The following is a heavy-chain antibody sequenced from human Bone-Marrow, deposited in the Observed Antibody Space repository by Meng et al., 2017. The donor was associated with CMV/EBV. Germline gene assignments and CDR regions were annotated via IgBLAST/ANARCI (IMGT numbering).Heavy chain of an antibody. V-gene: IGHV1-69*05. CDR1: GYTFTGYY. Sequence: SVKVSCKASGYTFTGYYIYWVRQAPGQGLEWMGGIIPIFGTANYAQKFQGRVTITTDESTSTAYMELSSLRSEDTAVYYCARCSLPDTEKYYYYYYGMDVWGQGTTVTVSS. CDR2: IIPIFGTA. D-gene: IGHD1-14*01. J-gene: IGHJ6*02. CDR3: ARCSLPDTEKYYYYYYGMDV.